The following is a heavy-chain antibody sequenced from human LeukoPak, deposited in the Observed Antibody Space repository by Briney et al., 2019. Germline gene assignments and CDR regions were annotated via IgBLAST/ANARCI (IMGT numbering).Heavy chain of an antibody. CDR2: INHSGST. J-gene: IGHJ6*03. D-gene: IGHD3-10*01. CDR1: GGSFSGYY. CDR3: ARGRGYYYYYYYMDV. Sequence: SETLSLTCAVYGGSFSGYYWSWIRQPPGKGLEWIGEINHSGSTNYNPSLKSRVTISVDTSKNQFSLKLSSVTAADTAVYYCARGRGYYYYYYYMDVWGKGTTVTVSS. V-gene: IGHV4-34*01.